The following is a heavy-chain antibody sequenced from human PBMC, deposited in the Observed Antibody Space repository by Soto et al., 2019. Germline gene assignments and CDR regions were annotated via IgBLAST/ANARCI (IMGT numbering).Heavy chain of an antibody. CDR1: GYTFSSYS. J-gene: IGHJ5*02. V-gene: IGHV1-69*13. CDR3: ASPQLELP. D-gene: IGHD1-7*01. CDR2: IIPSCGTA. Sequence: SVKVSCKASGYTFSSYSIRWVRQAPGQGLEWMGRIIPSCGTANYAQKFQGRVTITADESTSTAYMELSSLRSEDTAVYYCASPQLELPWGQGTLVTVSS.